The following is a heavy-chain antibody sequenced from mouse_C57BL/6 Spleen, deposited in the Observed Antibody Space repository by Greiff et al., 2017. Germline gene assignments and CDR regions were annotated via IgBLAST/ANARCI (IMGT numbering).Heavy chain of an antibody. CDR2: IRLKSDNYAT. V-gene: IGHV6-3*01. J-gene: IGHJ1*03. Sequence: EVQGVESGGGLVQPGGSMKLSCVASGFTFSNYWMNWVRQSPEKGLEWVAQIRLKSDNYATHYAESVKGRFTISRDDSKSSVYLQMNNLRAEDTGIYYCTGVMITTRDWYFDVWGTGTTVTVSS. CDR1: GFTFSNYW. CDR3: TGVMITTRDWYFDV. D-gene: IGHD2-4*01.